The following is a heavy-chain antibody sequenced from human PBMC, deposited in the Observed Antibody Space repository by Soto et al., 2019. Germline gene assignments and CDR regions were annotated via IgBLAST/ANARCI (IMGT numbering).Heavy chain of an antibody. J-gene: IGHJ4*02. D-gene: IGHD2-15*01. CDR1: GFTFSSYG. CDR2: IWYDGSNK. V-gene: IGHV3-33*01. CDR3: ARDRRRYCSGGSCYVDY. Sequence: QVQLVESGGGVVQPGRSLRLSCAASGFTFSSYGMHWVRQAPGKGLEWVAVIWYDGSNKYYADSVKGRFTISRDNSKNTLYLQMNSLRAEDTAVYYCARDRRRYCSGGSCYVDYWGQGTLVTVSS.